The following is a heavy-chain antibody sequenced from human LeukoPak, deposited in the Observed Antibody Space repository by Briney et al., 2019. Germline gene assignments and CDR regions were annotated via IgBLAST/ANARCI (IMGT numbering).Heavy chain of an antibody. CDR2: IYYSGST. CDR3: ARSEYYIDSSGTRPLKYFAY. J-gene: IGHJ4*02. CDR1: GGSFSGGTKE. V-gene: IGHV4-30-4*01. D-gene: IGHD3-22*01. Sequence: SLTLSLSCTVSGGSFSGGTKEWSWIRQPPGKGLEWIGYIYYSGSTYYNPSLKSRVTISVDTSKNQFSLKLSSVTAADTAVYYCARSEYYIDSSGTRPLKYFAYWGQGSLVTVSS.